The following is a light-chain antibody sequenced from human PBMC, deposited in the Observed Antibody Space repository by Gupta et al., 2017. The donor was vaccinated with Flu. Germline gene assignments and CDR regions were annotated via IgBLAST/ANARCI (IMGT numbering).Light chain of an antibody. CDR2: WAS. CDR3: QQDDSTPRA. V-gene: IGKV4-1*01. Sequence: CVGERATIKCKSTRSVLDSCNNKTYLDWYQQKPGQAPKLLIYWASTRESGVPDRFSGSGSGTDFTLTISSLQAEDVAIYYCQQDDSTPRAFGHGTTVDIK. CDR1: RSVLDSCNNKTY. J-gene: IGKJ3*01.